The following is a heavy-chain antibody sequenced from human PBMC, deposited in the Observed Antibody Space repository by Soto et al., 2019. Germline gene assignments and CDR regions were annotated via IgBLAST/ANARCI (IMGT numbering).Heavy chain of an antibody. CDR2: INTDGSDT. Sequence: GGSLRLFCAASGFTFSSYWMHWVRQAPGKGLVWVSHINTDGSDTTYAGSVKGRFAISRDNAKNTLYLQMNSLRAEDTAVYYCARTGYYYDTRGYDFDYWGQGILVTVSS. D-gene: IGHD3-22*01. CDR1: GFTFSSYW. J-gene: IGHJ4*02. V-gene: IGHV3-74*01. CDR3: ARTGYYYDTRGYDFDY.